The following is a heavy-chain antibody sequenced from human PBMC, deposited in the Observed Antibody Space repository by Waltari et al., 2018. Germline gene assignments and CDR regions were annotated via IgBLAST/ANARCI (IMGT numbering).Heavy chain of an antibody. Sequence: QVQLQESGPGLVKPSETLSLTCTVSGGSIERDYWTWVRQPPGKGLEWIGYIFNGGATNYDPSLMSRVSISLDMANRQFSLNLMSVTAADTAVYFCTRSRSSGEQIHFDYWGRGILVTVSS. J-gene: IGHJ4*02. CDR3: TRSRSSGEQIHFDY. D-gene: IGHD1-26*01. CDR2: IFNGGAT. CDR1: GGSIERDY. V-gene: IGHV4-59*01.